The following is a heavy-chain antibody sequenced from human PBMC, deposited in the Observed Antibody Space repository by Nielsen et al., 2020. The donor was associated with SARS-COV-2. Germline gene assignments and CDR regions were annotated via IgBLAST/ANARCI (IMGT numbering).Heavy chain of an antibody. J-gene: IGHJ4*02. Sequence: GESLKISCTLFGLSVTDAWMGWVRRAPGRGLEWIGRIKSKSDGGTTDYAAPIRDRVFVSRDESTNTVLLQMSSLMAEDTAVYYCTTDRGVAIRPLFDSWGQGTRVTVSS. CDR1: GLSVTDAW. CDR2: IKSKSDGGTT. D-gene: IGHD3-3*01. CDR3: TTDRGVAIRPLFDS. V-gene: IGHV3-15*01.